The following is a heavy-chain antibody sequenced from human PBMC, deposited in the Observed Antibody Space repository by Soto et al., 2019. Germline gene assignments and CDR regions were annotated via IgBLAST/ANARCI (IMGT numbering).Heavy chain of an antibody. D-gene: IGHD1-1*01. J-gene: IGHJ4*02. V-gene: IGHV1-18*01. CDR2: ISAHNGTT. Sequence: QVHLVQSGAEVKKPGASVKVSCKGSGYTFTSYGITWVRQAPGQGLEWMGWISAHNGTTDYAQKLQARVTVTRDTATSTAYMELRSLRSDDTAVYYCARGRYGDYGGQGALVTVSS. CDR3: ARGRYGDY. CDR1: GYTFTSYG.